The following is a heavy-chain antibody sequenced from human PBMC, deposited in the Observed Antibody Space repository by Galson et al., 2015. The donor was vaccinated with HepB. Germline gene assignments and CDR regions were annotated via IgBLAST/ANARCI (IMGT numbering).Heavy chain of an antibody. CDR3: ARLMKGRSYRYTGGFDY. CDR2: KYYRYKWYN. D-gene: IGHD3-16*02. V-gene: IGHV6-1*01. CDR1: GDSVSSNSAA. J-gene: IGHJ4*02. Sequence: CAISGDSVSSNSAAWNWIRQSPSRGLEWLGRKYYRYKWYNDYAVSVKSRITVNPDTSKNQFSLQLNSVTPEDTAVYYCARLMKGRSYRYTGGFDYWGQGTLVTVSS.